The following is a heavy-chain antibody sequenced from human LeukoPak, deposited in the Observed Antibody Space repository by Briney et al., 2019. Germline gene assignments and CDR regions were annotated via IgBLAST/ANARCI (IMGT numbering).Heavy chain of an antibody. CDR2: INHSGST. D-gene: IGHD4-11*01. CDR1: GFTFSSYE. V-gene: IGHV4-34*01. J-gene: IGHJ6*03. Sequence: GSLRLSCAASGFTFSSYEMNWVRQPPGKGLEWIGEINHSGSTNYNPSLKSRVTISVDTSKNQFSLKLSSVTAADTAVYYCARGGDDYSNYDNYYYYYYMDVWGKGTTVTVSS. CDR3: ARGGDDYSNYDNYYYYYYMDV.